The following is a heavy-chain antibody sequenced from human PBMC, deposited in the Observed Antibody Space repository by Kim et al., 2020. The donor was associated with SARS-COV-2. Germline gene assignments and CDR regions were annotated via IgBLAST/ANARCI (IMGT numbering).Heavy chain of an antibody. D-gene: IGHD6-13*01. V-gene: IGHV4-34*01. CDR1: GGSFSGYY. Sequence: SETLSLTCAVYGGSFSGYYWSWIRQPPGKGLEWIGEINHSGSTNYNPSLKSRVTISVDTSKNQFSLKLSSVTAADTAVYYCARAPSSSNWFDPWGQGTLVTVSS. J-gene: IGHJ5*02. CDR2: INHSGST. CDR3: ARAPSSSNWFDP.